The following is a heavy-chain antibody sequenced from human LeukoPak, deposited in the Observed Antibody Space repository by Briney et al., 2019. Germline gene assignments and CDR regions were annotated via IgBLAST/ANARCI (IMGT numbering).Heavy chain of an antibody. J-gene: IGHJ5*01. CDR3: AKDRPNYHESNGHYYRLNGDS. CDR2: ITSSGDAT. V-gene: IGHV3-23*01. D-gene: IGHD3-22*01. Sequence: GGSLRLSCVASGFTFNIYSMSWVRQAPGKGLEWVSSITSSGDATFYADSVKDHFTISRDNSRSTLYLQMSRLRVEDTAVYYCAKDRPNYHESNGHYYRLNGDSWGLGTLVTVSS. CDR1: GFTFNIYS.